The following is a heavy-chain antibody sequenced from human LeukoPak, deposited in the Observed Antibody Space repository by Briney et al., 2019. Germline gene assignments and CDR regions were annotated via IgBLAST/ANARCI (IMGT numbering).Heavy chain of an antibody. D-gene: IGHD3-22*01. J-gene: IGHJ4*02. CDR2: IYYSGST. CDR3: ARVHPTYYYDSSGYPYYFDY. Sequence: PSQTLSLTCTVSGGSISSGGYYWSWIRQHPGKGLEWIGYIYYSGSTYYNPSLKSRVTISVDTSKNQFSLKLSSVTAADTAVYYCARVHPTYYYDSSGYPYYFDYWGQGTLVTVSS. CDR1: GGSISSGGYY. V-gene: IGHV4-31*03.